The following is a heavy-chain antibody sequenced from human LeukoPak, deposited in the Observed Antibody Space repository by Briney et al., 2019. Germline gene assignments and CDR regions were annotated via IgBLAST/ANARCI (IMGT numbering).Heavy chain of an antibody. CDR2: IYHSGST. V-gene: IGHV4-38-2*01. CDR3: ARLYYYGSGSYYSPPYYYGMDV. CDR1: GYSISSGYY. D-gene: IGHD3-10*01. J-gene: IGHJ6*04. Sequence: SETLSLTCAVSGYSISSGYYWGWIRQPPGKGLEWIGSIYHSGSTYYNPSLKSRVTISVDTSKNQFSLKLSSVTAADTAVYYWARLYYYGSGSYYSPPYYYGMDVWGKGTTVTVSS.